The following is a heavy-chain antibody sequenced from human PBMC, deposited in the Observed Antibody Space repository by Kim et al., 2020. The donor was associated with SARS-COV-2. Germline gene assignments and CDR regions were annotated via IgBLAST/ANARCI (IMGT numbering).Heavy chain of an antibody. D-gene: IGHD3-22*01. J-gene: IGHJ4*02. Sequence: GGSLRLSCAASGFTFSSYAMHWVRQAPGKGLEWVAVISYDGSNKYYADSVKGRFTISRDNSKNTLYLQMNSLRAEDTAVYYCASDRITMIVVASGAFDYWGQGTRVTVSS. V-gene: IGHV3-30-3*01. CDR2: ISYDGSNK. CDR1: GFTFSSYA. CDR3: ASDRITMIVVASGAFDY.